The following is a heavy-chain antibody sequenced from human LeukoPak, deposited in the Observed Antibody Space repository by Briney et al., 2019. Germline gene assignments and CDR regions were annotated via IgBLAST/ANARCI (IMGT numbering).Heavy chain of an antibody. Sequence: SVKVSCKASGGTFSSYAISGVRQAPGQGLEWMGRIIPILGIANYAQKCQGRVTITADKSTSTAYMELSSLRSEDTAVYYCARPPPPAAMGAFDIWGQGTMVTVSS. D-gene: IGHD2-2*01. CDR2: IIPILGIA. CDR1: GGTFSSYA. V-gene: IGHV1-69*04. J-gene: IGHJ3*02. CDR3: ARPPPPAAMGAFDI.